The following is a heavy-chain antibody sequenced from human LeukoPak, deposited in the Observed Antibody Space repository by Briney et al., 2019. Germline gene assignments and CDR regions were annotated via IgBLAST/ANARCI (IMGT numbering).Heavy chain of an antibody. J-gene: IGHJ4*02. CDR1: GGSISSGDYY. D-gene: IGHD2-2*01. CDR3: AREGTIVVVPAAIGIGHFDY. Sequence: SETLSLTCSVSGGSISSGDYYWSWIRQPPGKGLEWIVYIYYSGSTYYNPSLKSRVTISLDTSKNQFSPKLSSVTAADTAVYYCAREGTIVVVPAAIGIGHFDYWGQGTLVTVSS. CDR2: IYYSGST. V-gene: IGHV4-30-4*08.